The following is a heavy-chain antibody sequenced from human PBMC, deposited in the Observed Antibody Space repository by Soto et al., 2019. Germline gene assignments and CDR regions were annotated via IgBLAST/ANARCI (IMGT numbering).Heavy chain of an antibody. CDR1: GFTFSNYV. Sequence: PGGSLRLSCAASGFTFSNYVMHWVRQAPGKGLEWLATILYDGTKNYYADSVKGRFTISRDNSKNTLYLQMNSLRAEDTAVYYCAKNLVERPPPGPRSSFASKCNWFDPRGQRSLVPVSS. D-gene: IGHD2-2*01. V-gene: IGHV3-30*18. CDR2: ILYDGTKN. J-gene: IGHJ5*02. CDR3: AKNLVERPPPGPRSSFASKCNWFDP.